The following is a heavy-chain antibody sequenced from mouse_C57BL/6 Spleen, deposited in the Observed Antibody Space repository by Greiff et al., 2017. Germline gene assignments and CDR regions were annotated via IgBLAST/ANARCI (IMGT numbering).Heavy chain of an antibody. Sequence: VKQSCKASGYTFTSYWMHWVKQRPIQGLEWIGNIDPSDSETHYNQKFKDKATLTVDKSSSTAYIQLSSLTSEDSAVYYCARGGITTVVATDFDYWGQGTTLTVSS. D-gene: IGHD1-1*01. CDR3: ARGGITTVVATDFDY. J-gene: IGHJ2*01. CDR1: GYTFTSYW. V-gene: IGHV1-52*01. CDR2: IDPSDSET.